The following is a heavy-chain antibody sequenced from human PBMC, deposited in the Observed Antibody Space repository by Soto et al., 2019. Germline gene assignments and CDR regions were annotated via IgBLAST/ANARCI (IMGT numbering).Heavy chain of an antibody. CDR1: GYSFTSYG. J-gene: IGHJ4*02. CDR3: VRDPQRNDY. Sequence: GPEVKKPGASVKVSCKASGYSFTSYGVSWVRQAPGQWLEWMGWISANSGNTDYAQKFRGRVTMTTETSTSTAYMDLRSLRSDDTAVYYCVRDPQRNDYWGQGTLVTVSS. V-gene: IGHV1-18*04. D-gene: IGHD6-25*01. CDR2: ISANSGNT.